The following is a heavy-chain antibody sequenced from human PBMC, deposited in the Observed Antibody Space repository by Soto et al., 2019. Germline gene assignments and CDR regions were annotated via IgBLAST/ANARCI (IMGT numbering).Heavy chain of an antibody. V-gene: IGHV1-69*01. CDR1: GGTFNSYA. D-gene: IGHD3-10*01. CDR3: ARATAWFGLEGENWFDP. CDR2: IIPIFGTP. J-gene: IGHJ5*02. Sequence: QVQLVQSGAEVGKPGSSVKVSCKASGGTFNSYAINWVRQAPGQGLEWMGGIIPIFGTPKYAQNFQGGVTITADESTSTVYMELSSLTSEDTAVYYCARATAWFGLEGENWFDPWGQGTLVSVSS.